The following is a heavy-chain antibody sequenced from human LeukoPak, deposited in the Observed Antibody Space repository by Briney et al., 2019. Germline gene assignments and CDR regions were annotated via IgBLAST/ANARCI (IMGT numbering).Heavy chain of an antibody. CDR3: AKERAGYTNPYYFDY. D-gene: IGHD3-16*02. Sequence: GGGPRVSFAAPGFTFSTYAMNWGRQAPGEGVGWGSTISGSGANTYYADSVRGRFTISRDNSKNTLYLHMNSLRAEDTAVYYCAKERAGYTNPYYFDYWGQGTLVTVSS. CDR1: GFTFSTYA. J-gene: IGHJ4*02. CDR2: ISGSGANT. V-gene: IGHV3-23*01.